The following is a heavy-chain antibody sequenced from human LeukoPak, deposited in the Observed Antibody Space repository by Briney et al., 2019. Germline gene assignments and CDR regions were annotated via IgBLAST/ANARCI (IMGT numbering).Heavy chain of an antibody. CDR1: GYSFSHYW. D-gene: IGHD3-22*01. Sequence: GESLKISCKGSGYSFSHYWIGWVRQMPGKGLEWMGLIYPDDSETRYSPSFQGQVTISADKSINTAYLEWSTLKASDTAMYYCARRVYYLDSSGYYSMFDYWGQGTLVTVSS. J-gene: IGHJ4*02. CDR2: IYPDDSET. CDR3: ARRVYYLDSSGYYSMFDY. V-gene: IGHV5-51*01.